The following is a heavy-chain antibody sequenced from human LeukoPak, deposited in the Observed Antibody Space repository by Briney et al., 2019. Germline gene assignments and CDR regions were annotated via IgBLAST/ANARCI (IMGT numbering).Heavy chain of an antibody. Sequence: PSETLSLTCTVSGGSISSSNLYWGWIRQPPGKGLEWIGSIYYSGTTHYNPSLKSRVTISVDTSKNQFSLKLSSVTAADTAVYYCARDGEMATIENYFDYWGQGTLVTVSS. CDR2: IYYSGTT. CDR3: ARDGEMATIENYFDY. V-gene: IGHV4-39*07. J-gene: IGHJ4*02. D-gene: IGHD5-24*01. CDR1: GGSISSSNLY.